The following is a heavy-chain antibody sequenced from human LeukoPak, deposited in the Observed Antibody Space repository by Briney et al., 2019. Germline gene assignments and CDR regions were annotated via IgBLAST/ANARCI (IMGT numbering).Heavy chain of an antibody. J-gene: IGHJ4*02. V-gene: IGHV3-7*01. CDR1: GFTFSSYW. CDR2: IKQDGSEK. D-gene: IGHD3-10*01. CDR3: AKDRVAIGSGSPFDY. Sequence: GGSLRLSCAASGFTFSSYWMSWVRHARGKGVEWVANIKQDGSEKFYVDSVKGRFTVSRDNSKNTLYLQMNSRRAEDTAVYYCAKDRVAIGSGSPFDYWGQGTLVTVSS.